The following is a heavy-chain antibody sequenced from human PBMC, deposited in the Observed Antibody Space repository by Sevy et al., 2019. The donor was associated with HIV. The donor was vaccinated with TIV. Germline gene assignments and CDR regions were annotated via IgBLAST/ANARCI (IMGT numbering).Heavy chain of an antibody. V-gene: IGHV3-72*01. J-gene: IGHJ6*02. CDR2: TRNKANSYTT. CDR3: ARESAYYYYYYGMDV. Sequence: GGSLRLSCAASGFTFSDHYMDWVRQAPGKGLEWVGRTRNKANSYTTEYAGSVKGRFTISRDDSKNSLYLQMNSLKTEDTAVYYCARESAYYYYYYGMDVWGQWTTVTVSS. CDR1: GFTFSDHY.